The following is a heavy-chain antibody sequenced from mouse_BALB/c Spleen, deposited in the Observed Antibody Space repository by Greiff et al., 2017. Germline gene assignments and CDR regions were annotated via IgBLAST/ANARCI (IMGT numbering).Heavy chain of an antibody. CDR2: ISSGGST. D-gene: IGHD1-1*01. J-gene: IGHJ1*01. CDR1: GFTFSSYA. CDR3: ARVLSYYGSSYGYFDV. Sequence: EVMLVESGGGLVKPGGSLKLSCAASGFTFSSYAMSWVRQTPEKRLEWVASISSGGSTYYPDSVKGRFTISRDNARNILYLQMSSLRSEDTAMYYCARVLSYYGSSYGYFDVWGAGTTVTVSS. V-gene: IGHV5-6-5*01.